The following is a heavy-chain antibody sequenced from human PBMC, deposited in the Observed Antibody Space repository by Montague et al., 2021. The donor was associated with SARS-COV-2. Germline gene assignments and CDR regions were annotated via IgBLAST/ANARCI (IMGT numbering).Heavy chain of an antibody. CDR1: GGSISSSSYY. Sequence: SETLSLTCTVSGGSISSSSYYWGWIRQPPGKGLEWIGSIYYSGSTHYNPSLKSRVTISVDTSKNQLSLKLSYVTAADTAVYYCARDGSLRCEILIGTRHYYSGMDVWGQGTTVAVSS. CDR3: ARDGSLRCEILIGTRHYYSGMDV. CDR2: IYYSGST. J-gene: IGHJ6*02. D-gene: IGHD3-9*01. V-gene: IGHV4-39*07.